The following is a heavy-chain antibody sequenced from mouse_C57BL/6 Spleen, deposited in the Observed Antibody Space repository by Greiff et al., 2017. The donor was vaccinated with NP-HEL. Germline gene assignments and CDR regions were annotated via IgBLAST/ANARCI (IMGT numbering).Heavy chain of an antibody. CDR2: IYPGDGDT. Sequence: QVQLKESGPELVKPGASVKISCKASGYAFSSSWMNWVKQRPGKGLEWIGRIYPGDGDTNYNGKFKGKATLTADKSSSTAYMQLSSLTSEDTAVYFCARDGPNWYFEVWGTGTTVTVSS. CDR3: ARDGPNWYFEV. J-gene: IGHJ1*03. D-gene: IGHD1-1*01. V-gene: IGHV1-82*01. CDR1: GYAFSSSW.